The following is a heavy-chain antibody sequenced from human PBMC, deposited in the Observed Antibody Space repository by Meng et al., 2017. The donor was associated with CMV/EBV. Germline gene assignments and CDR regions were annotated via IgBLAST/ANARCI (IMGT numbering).Heavy chain of an antibody. Sequence: QVQVVQSGADGKKPVSSVKVSCTAPGGTFSSYAISWVRQAPGQGLEWMGGIIPIFGTANYAQKFQGRVTLTADESTSTAYMELSSLRSEDTAVYYCARAGDYGGRGYFDYWGQGTLVTVSS. CDR2: IIPIFGTA. J-gene: IGHJ4*02. CDR1: GGTFSSYA. D-gene: IGHD4-23*01. V-gene: IGHV1-69*12. CDR3: ARAGDYGGRGYFDY.